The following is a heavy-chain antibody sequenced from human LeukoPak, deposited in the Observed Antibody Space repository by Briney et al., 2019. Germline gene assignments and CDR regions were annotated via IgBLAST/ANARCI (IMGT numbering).Heavy chain of an antibody. CDR2: ISYDGSNK. CDR1: RFTFGSYA. CDR3: ATLADDYGDY. V-gene: IGHV3-30-3*01. J-gene: IGHJ4*02. Sequence: GRSLRLSCAASRFTFGSYAMHWVRQAPGKGLEWVAVISYDGSNKYYADSVKGRFTISRDNSKNTLYLQMNSLRAEDTAVYYCATLADDYGDYWGQGTLVTVSS.